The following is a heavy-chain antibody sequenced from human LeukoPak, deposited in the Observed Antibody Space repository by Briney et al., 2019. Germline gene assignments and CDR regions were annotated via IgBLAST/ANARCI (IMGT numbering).Heavy chain of an antibody. CDR3: AREVEPLYYYYYMDV. CDR2: IIPIFGTA. CDR1: GGTFSSYA. D-gene: IGHD5-24*01. V-gene: IGHV1-69*13. Sequence: SVKVSCKASGGTFSSYAISWVRQAPGQGLEWMGGIIPIFGTANYAQKFQGRVTITAEESTSTAYMELSSPRSEDTAVYYCAREVEPLYYYYYMDVWGKGTTVTVSS. J-gene: IGHJ6*03.